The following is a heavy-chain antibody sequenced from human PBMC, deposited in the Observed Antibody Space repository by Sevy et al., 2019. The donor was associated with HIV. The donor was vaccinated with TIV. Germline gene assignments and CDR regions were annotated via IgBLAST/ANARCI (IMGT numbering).Heavy chain of an antibody. CDR2: MRKDGINT. D-gene: IGHD2-2*01. Sequence: GGSLRLACAASVFTFNIYGMQWVRQAPGKGLEWVAFMRKDGINTYYADSVKGRFTIFRDNSKNTMYMQMNSLRTEDTALYYCARETTSYDASGPVPGDIWGQGTMVTVSS. J-gene: IGHJ3*02. CDR1: VFTFNIYG. CDR3: ARETTSYDASGPVPGDI. V-gene: IGHV3-30*02.